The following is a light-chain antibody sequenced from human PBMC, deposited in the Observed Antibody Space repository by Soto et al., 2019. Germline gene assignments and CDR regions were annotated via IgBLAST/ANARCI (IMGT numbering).Light chain of an antibody. V-gene: IGKV3-11*01. J-gene: IGKJ1*01. Sequence: IFFTHSSAPLSLSPWKRCSLSCMASQSISNYLIWYQQKPGQAPRLLIYDVSNRATGIPARFSGSGSGTDFTLTISSLEPEDFAVYYRQQRSNWPRTFGQGTKVDIK. CDR3: QQRSNWPRT. CDR1: QSISNY. CDR2: DVS.